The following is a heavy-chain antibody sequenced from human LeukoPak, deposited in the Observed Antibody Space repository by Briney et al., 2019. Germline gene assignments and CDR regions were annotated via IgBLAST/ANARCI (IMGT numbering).Heavy chain of an antibody. CDR3: AKPYYDILTGYSSTYYYYGMDV. CDR1: GFPFSSYG. J-gene: IGHJ6*04. D-gene: IGHD3-9*01. CDR2: ISYDGSNK. Sequence: PGGSLRLSCAASGFPFSSYGMHWVRQAPGKGLEWVAVISYDGSNKNYADSVKGRFTISRDNSKNTLYLQMNSLRAEDTAVYYCAKPYYDILTGYSSTYYYYGMDVWGKGTTVTVSS. V-gene: IGHV3-30*18.